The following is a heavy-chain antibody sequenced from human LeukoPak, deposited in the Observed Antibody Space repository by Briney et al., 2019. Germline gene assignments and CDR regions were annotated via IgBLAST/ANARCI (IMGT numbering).Heavy chain of an antibody. CDR3: AREAVGAAAGLDY. CDR2: INPNSGGT. CDR1: GYTFTGYY. Sequence: GASVKVSCKASGYTFTGYYMHWVRQAPGQGLEWMGWINPNSGGTNYAQKFQGRVIMTRDTSISTVYMELSRLRSDDTAVYYCAREAVGAAAGLDYWGQGTLVTVS. V-gene: IGHV1-2*02. D-gene: IGHD6-13*01. J-gene: IGHJ4*02.